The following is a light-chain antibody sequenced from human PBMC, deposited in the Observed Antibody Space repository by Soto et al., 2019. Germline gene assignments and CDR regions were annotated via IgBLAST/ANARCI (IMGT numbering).Light chain of an antibody. Sequence: QAVVTQPPSVSGAPGQRVTISCTGSSSNIGAGYDVHWYQQLPGTAPKLLISGNNNRPSGVPDRFSGSKSGTSASLAITGLQAEDEADYYCQSYDSGLSGPNVVFGGGTKLTVL. J-gene: IGLJ2*01. CDR2: GNN. V-gene: IGLV1-40*01. CDR1: SSNIGAGYD. CDR3: QSYDSGLSGPNVV.